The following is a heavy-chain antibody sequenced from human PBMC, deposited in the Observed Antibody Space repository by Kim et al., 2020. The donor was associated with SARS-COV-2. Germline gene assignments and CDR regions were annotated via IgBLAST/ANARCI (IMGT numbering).Heavy chain of an antibody. V-gene: IGHV4-39*01. CDR1: GGSIHSSTYY. CDR2: IYYSGNT. Sequence: SETLSLTCTVSGGSIHSSTYYWGWIRQPPGRGLELIATIYYSGNTHYNPSLKSRVAISVDTSNNQFSLRLNSLTAADTAVYYCARLFYDFWSGYRPYYYYYMDVWGKGTTVTVSS. CDR3: ARLFYDFWSGYRPYYYYYMDV. J-gene: IGHJ6*03. D-gene: IGHD3-3*01.